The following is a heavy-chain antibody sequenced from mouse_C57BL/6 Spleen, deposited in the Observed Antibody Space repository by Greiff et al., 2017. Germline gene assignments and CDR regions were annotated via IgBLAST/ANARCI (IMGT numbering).Heavy chain of an antibody. V-gene: IGHV1-82*01. CDR1: GYAFSSSW. Sequence: VQLQQSGPELVKPGASVKISCKASGYAFSSSWMNWVKQRPGKGLEWIGRIYPGDGDTKYNGKFKGKATLTADKYSSTAYMQISSLTSEDSAVYFCARYDYSGFDYWGQGTTLTVSS. CDR2: IYPGDGDT. CDR3: ARYDYSGFDY. D-gene: IGHD2-4*01. J-gene: IGHJ2*01.